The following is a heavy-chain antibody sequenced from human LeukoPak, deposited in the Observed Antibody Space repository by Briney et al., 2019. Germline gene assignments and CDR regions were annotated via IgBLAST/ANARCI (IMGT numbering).Heavy chain of an antibody. V-gene: IGHV3-7*05. Sequence: PGGSLRLSCAASGFIFSRYWMSWVRQAPGKGLEWVANIKKDGSEKYYVDSVEGRHTISRDNAKTSLYLHMDSLRAEDTAVYYCARVRRGDYYYFDYWGQGTLVTVSS. CDR1: GFIFSRYW. J-gene: IGHJ4*02. CDR3: ARVRRGDYYYFDY. D-gene: IGHD2-21*02. CDR2: IKKDGSEK.